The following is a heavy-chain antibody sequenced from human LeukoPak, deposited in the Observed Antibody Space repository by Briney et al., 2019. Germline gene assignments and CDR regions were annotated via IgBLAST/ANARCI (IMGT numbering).Heavy chain of an antibody. J-gene: IGHJ6*04. Sequence: SETLSLTCTVSGGSISSYYWSWIRQPPGKGLEWIGYIYYSGSTNYNPSLKSRVTISVDTSKNQFSLKLSSVTAADTAVYYCARGGVLLWSRLDVWGKGTTVTVSS. D-gene: IGHD3-10*01. CDR2: IYYSGST. CDR1: GGSISSYY. V-gene: IGHV4-59*01. CDR3: ARGGVLLWSRLDV.